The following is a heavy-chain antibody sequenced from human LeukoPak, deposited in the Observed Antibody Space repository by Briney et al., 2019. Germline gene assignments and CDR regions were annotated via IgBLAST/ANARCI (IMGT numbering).Heavy chain of an antibody. CDR2: IKRKSDGATT. D-gene: IGHD4-17*01. CDR3: PTWHYGEPYFYYGMDV. V-gene: IGHV3-15*01. CDR1: GFTFRNAW. J-gene: IGHJ6*02. Sequence: NPGGSLRLSCAASGFTFRNAWMSWVRQAQGKGLEWVGRIKRKSDGATTDYAAPVQGRFIISRDDSKNMLFLQMNSLKTEDTAVYYCPTWHYGEPYFYYGMDVWGQGTTVTVPS.